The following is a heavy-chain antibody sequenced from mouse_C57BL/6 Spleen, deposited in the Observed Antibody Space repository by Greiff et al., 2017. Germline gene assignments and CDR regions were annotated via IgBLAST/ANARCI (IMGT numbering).Heavy chain of an antibody. D-gene: IGHD2-4*01. J-gene: IGHJ2*01. CDR2: IDPSDSYT. CDR3: ARRGYDYAPFDY. V-gene: IGHV1-50*01. Sequence: QVQLQQPWAELVKPGASVKLSFKASGYTFTSYWMQWVKQRPGQGLEWIGEIDPSDSYTNYNPKFKGKATLTVATSSSTAYMQLSILTSEDSAFYYCARRGYDYAPFDYWGQGTTLTVSS. CDR1: GYTFTSYW.